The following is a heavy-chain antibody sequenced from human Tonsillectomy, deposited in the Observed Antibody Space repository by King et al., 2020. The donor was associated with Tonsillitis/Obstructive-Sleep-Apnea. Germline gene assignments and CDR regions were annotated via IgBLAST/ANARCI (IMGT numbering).Heavy chain of an antibody. V-gene: IGHV3-7*01. CDR1: GFTLRDYW. CDR2: IKQDGSEK. Sequence: VQLVESGGGLVQPGGSLRLSCAASGFTLRDYWMTWVRQAPGKGLEWVTNIKQDGSEKHYVDSVKGRFTISRDNAENSLYLQLNRLGVEDTALYYCGREGAYRIDNWGQGTLVTVSS. CDR3: GREGAYRIDN. J-gene: IGHJ4*02. D-gene: IGHD5-18*01.